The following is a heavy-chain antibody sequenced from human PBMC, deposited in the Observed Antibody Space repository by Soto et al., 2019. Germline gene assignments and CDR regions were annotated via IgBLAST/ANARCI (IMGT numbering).Heavy chain of an antibody. J-gene: IGHJ4*02. V-gene: IGHV3-11*01. Sequence: GGSLRLSCAASGFTFSDYYMSWIRQAPGKGLEWVSYISSSGSTIYYADSVKGRFTISRDNAKNSLYLQMNSLRAEDTAVYYWARTPPYYYDASDYWGQGTLVTVSS. CDR2: ISSSGSTI. CDR3: ARTPPYYYDASDY. D-gene: IGHD3-22*01. CDR1: GFTFSDYY.